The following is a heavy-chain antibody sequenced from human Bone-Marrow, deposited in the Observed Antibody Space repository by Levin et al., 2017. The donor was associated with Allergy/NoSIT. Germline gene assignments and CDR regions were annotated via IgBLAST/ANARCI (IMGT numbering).Heavy chain of an antibody. D-gene: IGHD4-11*01. CDR2: ISYDGSNK. Sequence: GGSLRLSCAASGFAFSSYGMHWVRQAPGKGLEWVTFISYDGSNKYHADSVKGRFTISRDNSKNTLYLQMNSLSAEDTAVYYCARDLSNPNPFFSYDMDVWGQGTTVTVSS. V-gene: IGHV3-30*03. CDR1: GFAFSSYG. J-gene: IGHJ6*02. CDR3: ARDLSNPNPFFSYDMDV.